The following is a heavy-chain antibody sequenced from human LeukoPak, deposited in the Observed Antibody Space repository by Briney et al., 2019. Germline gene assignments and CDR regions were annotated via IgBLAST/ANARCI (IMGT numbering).Heavy chain of an antibody. CDR3: ARVTVTSIVGLFNYYYYYYMDV. V-gene: IGHV4-59*01. CDR2: IYYSGST. Sequence: ETLSLTCTVSGGSISSYYWSWIRQPPGKGLEWIGYIYYSGSTNYNPSLKSRVTISVDTSKNQFSLKLSSVTAADTAVYFCARVTVTSIVGLFNYYYYYYMDVWGKGTTVTISS. J-gene: IGHJ6*03. D-gene: IGHD4-11*01. CDR1: GGSISSYY.